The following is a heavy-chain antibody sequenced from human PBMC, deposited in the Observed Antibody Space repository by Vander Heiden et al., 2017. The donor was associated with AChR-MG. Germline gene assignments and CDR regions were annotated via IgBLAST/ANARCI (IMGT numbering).Heavy chain of an antibody. J-gene: IGHJ6*02. CDR3: ARDLRYCSGGSCYEYYYGMDV. V-gene: IGHV3-21*01. D-gene: IGHD2-15*01. Sequence: EVQLVESGGGLVKPGGSLRLSCAASGVTFSSSSMNWVSKAPGKGLEWVSSIGSSSSYINYAGSVKGRFTISGDNAKNSLYLQMNSLRAEDRAVYYCARDLRYCSGGSCYEYYYGMDVWGQGTTVTVSS. CDR2: IGSSSSYI. CDR1: GVTFSSSS.